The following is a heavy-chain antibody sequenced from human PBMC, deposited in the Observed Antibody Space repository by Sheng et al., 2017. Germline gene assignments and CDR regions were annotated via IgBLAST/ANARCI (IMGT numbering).Heavy chain of an antibody. Sequence: QVQLQESGPGLVKPSQTLSLSCTVSDDSISSGIYYWSWIRQPAGKGLEWIGRIYSSGSTIYNPSLKSRVTISLDTSKTQFSLKLSSMTAADTAIYYCVRDVDTFFDYWGQGTLVTVSS. CDR2: IYSSGST. J-gene: IGHJ4*02. CDR1: DDSISSGIYY. V-gene: IGHV4-61*02. CDR3: VRDVDTFFDY. D-gene: IGHD5-18*01.